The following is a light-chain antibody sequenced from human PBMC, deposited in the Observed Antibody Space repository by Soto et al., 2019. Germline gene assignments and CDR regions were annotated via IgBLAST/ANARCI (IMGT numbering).Light chain of an antibody. CDR2: GGS. Sequence: EIVLTQTPGIVSLSPGERAILSCRASQTVDSRYLAWYQQKHGQPPRLLIYGGSNRARGIPDRFGGSGSGTDFTLTISRLEPEDFAVYYCQQYHFSPETFGHGTKMEI. V-gene: IGKV3-20*01. CDR1: QTVDSRY. J-gene: IGKJ1*01. CDR3: QQYHFSPET.